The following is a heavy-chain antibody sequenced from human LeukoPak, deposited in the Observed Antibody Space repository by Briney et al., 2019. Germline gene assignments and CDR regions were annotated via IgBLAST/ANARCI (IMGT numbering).Heavy chain of an antibody. Sequence: WGSLRLSCAASGFTFSSYAMHWVRQAPGEGLEWVAVISYDGSNKYYADSVKGRFTISRDNSKNTLYLQMNSLRAEDTAVYYCARVRYCSSTSCYSPFDYWGQGTLVTVSS. CDR1: GFTFSSYA. V-gene: IGHV3-30-3*01. D-gene: IGHD2-2*02. J-gene: IGHJ4*02. CDR3: ARVRYCSSTSCYSPFDY. CDR2: ISYDGSNK.